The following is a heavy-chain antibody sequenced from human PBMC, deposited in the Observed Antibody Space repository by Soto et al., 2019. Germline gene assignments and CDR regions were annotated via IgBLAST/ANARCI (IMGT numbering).Heavy chain of an antibody. CDR1: GGSISSGGYY. CDR2: IYYSGST. Sequence: SETLSLTCTVSGGSISSGGYYWSWIRQHPGKGLEWIGYIYYSGSTYYNPSLKSRVTISVDTSKNQFSLKLSSVTAADTAVYYCARVRKVGIYCSGGSCYADYWGQGTLVTVSS. D-gene: IGHD2-15*01. J-gene: IGHJ4*02. V-gene: IGHV4-31*03. CDR3: ARVRKVGIYCSGGSCYADY.